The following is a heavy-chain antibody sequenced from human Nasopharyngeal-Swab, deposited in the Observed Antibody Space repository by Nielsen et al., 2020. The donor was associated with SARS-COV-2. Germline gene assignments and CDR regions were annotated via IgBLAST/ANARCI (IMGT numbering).Heavy chain of an antibody. J-gene: IGHJ4*02. Sequence: SLKISCAASGFTFDDYAMHWVRQAPGKGLEWVSGISWNSGSIGYADSVKGRFTISRDDSKNTLYLQMNSLKTEDTAVYYCTTDRVYDYVWGSYRYLDYWGQGTLVTVSS. CDR1: GFTFDDYA. D-gene: IGHD3-16*02. V-gene: IGHV3-9*01. CDR2: ISWNSGSI. CDR3: TTDRVYDYVWGSYRYLDY.